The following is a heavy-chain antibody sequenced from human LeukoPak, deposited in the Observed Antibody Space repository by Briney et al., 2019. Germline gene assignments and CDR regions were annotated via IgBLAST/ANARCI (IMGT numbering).Heavy chain of an antibody. CDR3: AGDWSTTEGFV. CDR1: GFAFSSYG. Sequence: PGGSLRLSRAASGFAFSSYGMHWVRQAPGKGLEWVAVIWYDGSNKYYADSVKGRFTISRDTSKNTLYLQMNSLRAEDTAVYFCAGDWSTTEGFVWGQGTLVTVSS. V-gene: IGHV3-33*01. CDR2: IWYDGSNK. J-gene: IGHJ4*02. D-gene: IGHD3-3*01.